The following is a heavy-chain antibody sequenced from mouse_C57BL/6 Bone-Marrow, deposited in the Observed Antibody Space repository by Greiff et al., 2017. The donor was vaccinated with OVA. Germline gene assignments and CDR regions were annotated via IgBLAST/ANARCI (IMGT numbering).Heavy chain of an antibody. CDR2: IDPNSGGT. D-gene: IGHD2-4*01. V-gene: IGHV1-72*01. J-gene: IGHJ2*01. Sequence: VQLQQPGAELVKPGASVKLSCKASGYTFTSYWMHWVKQRPGRGLAWIGRIDPNSGGTKYHEQFTSTATLPVDKPSSTAYMQRSSLTSDDSAVYYCARRGDYDDGYYFDYWGQGNTLTVSS. CDR1: GYTFTSYW. CDR3: ARRGDYDDGYYFDY.